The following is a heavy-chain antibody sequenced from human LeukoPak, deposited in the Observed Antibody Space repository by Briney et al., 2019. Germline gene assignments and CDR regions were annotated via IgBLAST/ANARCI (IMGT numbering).Heavy chain of an antibody. J-gene: IGHJ6*03. Sequence: PSETLSLTCTVSGCPISSHYWSWIRQPPGTGLEWIGYIYYSGSTNYNPFLNSRLTTSVHTSKNLFSLKLRALPPADTAVYYCAGVPAAEYARHYYCYYYMDVGGKGTTVTVSS. CDR3: AGVPAAEYARHYYCYYYMDV. CDR2: IYYSGST. D-gene: IGHD2-2*01. CDR1: GCPISSHY. V-gene: IGHV4-59*11.